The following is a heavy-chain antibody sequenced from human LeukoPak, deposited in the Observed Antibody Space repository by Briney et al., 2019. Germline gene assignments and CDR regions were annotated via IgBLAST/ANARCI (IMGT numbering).Heavy chain of an antibody. CDR2: ISYDGSNK. D-gene: IGHD3-10*01. V-gene: IGHV3-30*03. Sequence: PGGSLRLSCAASGFTFSSYGIHWVRQAPGKGLEWVAVISYDGSNKYYADSVKGRFTISRDNSKNTLYLQMNSLRAEDTAIYYCARGYYGSGSPPRYWGQGTLVTVSS. CDR3: ARGYYGSGSPPRY. J-gene: IGHJ4*02. CDR1: GFTFSSYG.